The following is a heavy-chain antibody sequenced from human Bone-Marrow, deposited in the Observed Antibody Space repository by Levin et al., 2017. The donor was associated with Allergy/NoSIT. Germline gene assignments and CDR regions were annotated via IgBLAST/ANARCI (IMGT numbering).Heavy chain of an antibody. Sequence: QSQTLSLTCSVSGGSISSYYWSWIRQPPGRGLEWIAYIAYSGDTNYKPSLKSRVTISVDTSKNQFSLKLNSVTAADTAVYYCARHAASPSYAMDYWGQGTLVTVSS. V-gene: IGHV4-59*08. CDR2: IAYSGDT. D-gene: IGHD2-2*01. CDR1: GGSISSYY. J-gene: IGHJ4*02. CDR3: ARHAASPSYAMDY.